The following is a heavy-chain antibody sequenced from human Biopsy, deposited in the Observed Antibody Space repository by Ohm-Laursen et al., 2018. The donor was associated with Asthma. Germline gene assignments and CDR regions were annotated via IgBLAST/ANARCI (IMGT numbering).Heavy chain of an antibody. Sequence: ESLKISCKASGYTFSDSWIGWMRQMSGKGLEWMGIIFAANSETKYSPSFQGQVTISVDMSISTAFLQWSSLKASDTAMYYCARFIDGTFFVDYWGQGTLVTVSS. CDR1: GYTFSDSW. CDR3: ARFIDGTFFVDY. V-gene: IGHV5-51*01. D-gene: IGHD1-7*01. CDR2: IFAANSET. J-gene: IGHJ4*02.